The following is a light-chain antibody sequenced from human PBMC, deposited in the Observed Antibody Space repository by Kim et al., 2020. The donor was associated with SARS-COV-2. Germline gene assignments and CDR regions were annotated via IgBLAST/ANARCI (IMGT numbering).Light chain of an antibody. CDR3: QTWGSGFRM. CDR1: SWHSTYT. CDR2: VNSDGSH. J-gene: IGLJ3*02. V-gene: IGLV4-69*01. Sequence: QPVLTQSPSASASLGASVKLTCTLSSWHSTYTIALHQQQPEKGPRYLMKVNSDGSHSKGDGIPDRFSGSSSGAERYLTISGLQSDDEAEYYCQTWGSGFRMFGGGTKVTVL.